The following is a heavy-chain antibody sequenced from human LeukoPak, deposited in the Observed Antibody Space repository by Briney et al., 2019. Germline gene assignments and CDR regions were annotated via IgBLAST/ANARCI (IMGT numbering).Heavy chain of an antibody. CDR2: MYYSGST. J-gene: IGHJ4*02. V-gene: IGHV4-61*01. CDR3: ARANRYDLYFDY. CDR1: GGSISSNSYY. D-gene: IGHD5-12*01. Sequence: SETLSLTCAVSGGSISSNSYYWSWIRQPPGKGLEWIGYMYYSGSTNFNPSLKSRVTISVDTSKNQFSLKLSSVTAADTAVYYCARANRYDLYFDYWGQGTLVTVSS.